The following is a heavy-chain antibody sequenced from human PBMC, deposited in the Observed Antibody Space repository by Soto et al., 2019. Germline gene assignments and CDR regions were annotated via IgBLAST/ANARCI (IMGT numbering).Heavy chain of an antibody. D-gene: IGHD2-15*01. CDR3: VFWDSGGSWKINDAFDI. J-gene: IGHJ3*02. Sequence: SETLSLTCAVSSGSISSSNWWSWVRQPPGKGLEWIGEIYHSGSTNYNPSLKSRVTTSVDKSKNQFSLKLSSLRSEDTAVYYCVFWDSGGSWKINDAFDIWGKGTMVTVS. CDR1: SGSISSSNW. CDR2: IYHSGST. V-gene: IGHV4-4*02.